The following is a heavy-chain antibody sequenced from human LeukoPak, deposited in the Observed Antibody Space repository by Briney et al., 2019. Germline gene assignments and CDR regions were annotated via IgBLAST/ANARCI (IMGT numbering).Heavy chain of an antibody. CDR3: ARGSSFDGYCSAGACDAGYYDS. J-gene: IGHJ4*02. D-gene: IGHD2-15*01. Sequence: PSETLSLTCAVYGESFSAYFWNWIRQAPGKPLEYIGEINHRGSSHYNPSLKTRVTLSVHTSKNQFSLKLTSVTAADTAVYLCARGSSFDGYCSAGACDAGYYDSWGQGTPVTVSS. CDR1: GESFSAYF. V-gene: IGHV4-34*01. CDR2: INHRGSS.